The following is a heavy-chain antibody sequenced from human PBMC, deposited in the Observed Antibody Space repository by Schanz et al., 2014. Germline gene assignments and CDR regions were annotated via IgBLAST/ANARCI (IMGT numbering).Heavy chain of an antibody. CDR3: AKRWKGRRIEVGRGWSDGMDV. Sequence: DVQLLESGGGLVQPGGSLRLSCAASGFTFSSYAMSWVRQPPGKGLEWVSSIRGSGGGTDYADSVKGRFTISRDNSKSTLYVERESLRAEDTAVYYGAKRWKGRRIEVGRGWSDGMDVGGQGARVTVSS. V-gene: IGHV3-23*01. J-gene: IGHJ6*02. CDR2: IRGSGGGT. D-gene: IGHD3-3*01. CDR1: GFTFSSYA.